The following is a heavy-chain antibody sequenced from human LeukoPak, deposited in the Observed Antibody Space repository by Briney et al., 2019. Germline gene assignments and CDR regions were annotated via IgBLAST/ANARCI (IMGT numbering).Heavy chain of an antibody. CDR2: SSAYTGNT. CDR1: VYTFTNYG. V-gene: IGHV1-18*04. Sequence: GASVKVSCKASVYTFTNYGISWVRQAPGQGLEWMGWSSAYTGNTNCAQKFQGRVTMTAETSTSTAYMELRRLRSDDTAVYYCARDSITTVRGVIRGSSDFDYWGQGTLVTVSS. J-gene: IGHJ4*02. CDR3: ARDSITTVRGVIRGSSDFDY. D-gene: IGHD3-10*01.